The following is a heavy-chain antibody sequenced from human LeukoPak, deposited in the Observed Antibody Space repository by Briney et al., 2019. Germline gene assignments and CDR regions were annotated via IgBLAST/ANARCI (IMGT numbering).Heavy chain of an antibody. J-gene: IGHJ6*03. V-gene: IGHV4-4*09. Sequence: SETLSLTCTVSGGSISSYYWSWIRQPPGKGLEWIGYIYTSESTNYNPSLKSRVTISVDTSKNQFSLKLSSVTAADTAVYYCARESTGYYYYYMDVWGKGTTVTVSS. D-gene: IGHD1-14*01. CDR2: IYTSEST. CDR1: GGSISSYY. CDR3: ARESTGYYYYYMDV.